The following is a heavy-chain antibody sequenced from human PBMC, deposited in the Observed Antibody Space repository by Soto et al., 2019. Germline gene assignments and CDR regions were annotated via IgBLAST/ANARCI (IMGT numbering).Heavy chain of an antibody. CDR2: IYYSGST. CDR3: ARAPEGYYFDY. J-gene: IGHJ4*02. D-gene: IGHD2-15*01. Sequence: SETMSLTCTVSGGSISSYYWSWIRQTPGKGLEWIGYIYYSGSTNYNPPLKSRVTISVDTSKNQFSLKLSSVTAADTAVYYCARAPEGYYFDYWGQGTLVTVSS. CDR1: GGSISSYY. V-gene: IGHV4-59*01.